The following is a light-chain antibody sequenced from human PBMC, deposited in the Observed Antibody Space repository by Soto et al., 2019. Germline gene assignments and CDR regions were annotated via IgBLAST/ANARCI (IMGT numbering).Light chain of an antibody. J-gene: IGLJ1*01. CDR2: DVS. CDR3: SSYTSSTTFV. CDR1: STDVGGYNY. Sequence: QSALTHVASGSGSPGQAITISNTGTSTDVGGYNYVSWYQQHPGKAPKLMISDVSDRPSGVSNRFSGSKSGNTASLTISGLQAEDEADYYCSSYTSSTTFVVGTGTKVTVL. V-gene: IGLV2-14*03.